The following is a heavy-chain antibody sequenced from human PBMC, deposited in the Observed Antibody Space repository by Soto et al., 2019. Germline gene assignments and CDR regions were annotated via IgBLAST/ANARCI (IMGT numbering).Heavy chain of an antibody. V-gene: IGHV1-3*01. Sequence: ASVKVSCKASGYTFTSYAMHWVRQAPGQRLEWMGWINAGNGNTKYSQKFQGRVTITRDTSASTAYMELSSLRSEDTAVYYCARDKAGREGIVEASRAFNWFDPWGQGTLVTVSS. CDR1: GYTFTSYA. CDR3: ARDKAGREGIVEASRAFNWFDP. D-gene: IGHD1-26*01. J-gene: IGHJ5*02. CDR2: INAGNGNT.